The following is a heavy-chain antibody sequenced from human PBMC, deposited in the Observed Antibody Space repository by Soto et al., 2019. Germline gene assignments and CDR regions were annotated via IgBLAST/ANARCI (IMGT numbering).Heavy chain of an antibody. CDR1: GFAFSTYG. CDR2: ISYDGSNK. D-gene: IGHD6-19*01. Sequence: GGSMRISCAASGFAFSTYGMHWVRQAPGKGLEWVAFISYDGSNKYYADSVKGRLTISRDNSKDTLYLQMDSLRSEDMAVYYCGKEFNAYASGWYFDYWGRGTQVTVSS. CDR3: GKEFNAYASGWYFDY. J-gene: IGHJ4*02. V-gene: IGHV3-30*18.